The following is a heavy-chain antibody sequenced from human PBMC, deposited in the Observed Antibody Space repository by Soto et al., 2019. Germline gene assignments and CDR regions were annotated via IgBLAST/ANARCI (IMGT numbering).Heavy chain of an antibody. Sequence: QVQVVESGGGVVQPGGSLRLSCAASGFTFSTYGMHWVRQAPGKGLEWVAIIWSDGSLKYYADSVKGRFTISRDNSENTLYLQMNNLRAEDTAVYYCARDGIVGATFYGMDVWGQGTTVTVSS. CDR3: ARDGIVGATFYGMDV. V-gene: IGHV3-33*01. J-gene: IGHJ6*02. CDR1: GFTFSTYG. CDR2: IWSDGSLK. D-gene: IGHD1-26*01.